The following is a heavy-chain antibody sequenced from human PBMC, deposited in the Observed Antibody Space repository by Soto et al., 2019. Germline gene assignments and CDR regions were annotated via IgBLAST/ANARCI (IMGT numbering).Heavy chain of an antibody. J-gene: IGHJ6*02. CDR2: SIPIFDTA. D-gene: IGHD1-1*01. CDR3: ARNGTQTGYSYGMDV. Sequence: QVQLVQSGAELRKPGSSVKVSCKASGGTFSDFTINWVRQAPGQRLEWMGGSIPIFDTANYAEKFQGRVTITADESTSTSFMEVSSLRSEDTAVYYCARNGTQTGYSYGMDVWGQGTMVTVSS. CDR1: GGTFSDFT. V-gene: IGHV1-69*01.